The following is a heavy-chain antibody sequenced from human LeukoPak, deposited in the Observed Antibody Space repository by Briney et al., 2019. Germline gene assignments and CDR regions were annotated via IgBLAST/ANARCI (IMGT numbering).Heavy chain of an antibody. CDR3: AKTTGAPTPYDY. V-gene: IGHV3-30*02. J-gene: IGHJ4*02. CDR1: GFTFSSYG. CDR2: IRYDGSNK. D-gene: IGHD1-1*01. Sequence: GASLRLSCAASGFTFSSYGMHWVSQAPGKGLEWVAFIRYDGSNKYYADSVKGRFTISRDNSKNTLYLQMNSLRAEDTAVYYCAKTTGAPTPYDYWGQGTLVTVSS.